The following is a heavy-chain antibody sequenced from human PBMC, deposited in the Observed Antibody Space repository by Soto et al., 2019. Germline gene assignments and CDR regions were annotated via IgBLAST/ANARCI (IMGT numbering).Heavy chain of an antibody. CDR2: IYYSGST. CDR3: ASDPIAAAGTDY. Sequence: SETLSLTCTVSGGSISSYYWSWIRQPPGKGLEWIWYIYYSGSTNYNPSLKSRVTISVETSMNQFSLKLSSVTASDTAVYYCASDPIAAAGTDYWGQGTLVTVSS. CDR1: GGSISSYY. V-gene: IGHV4-59*01. D-gene: IGHD6-13*01. J-gene: IGHJ4*02.